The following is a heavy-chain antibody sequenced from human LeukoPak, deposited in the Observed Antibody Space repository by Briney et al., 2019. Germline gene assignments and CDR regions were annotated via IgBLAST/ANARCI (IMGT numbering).Heavy chain of an antibody. Sequence: NPSETLSLTCAVYGGSFSGHYWNWIRQPPGKGLEWIGEINHSGSTNYNPSLKSRVTISVDTSKNQFSLKLSSVTAADTAVYYCASALTPSVPTNWYFDLWGRGTLVTVSS. V-gene: IGHV4-34*01. CDR3: ASALTPSVPTNWYFDL. J-gene: IGHJ2*01. CDR2: INHSGST. D-gene: IGHD2-2*01. CDR1: GGSFSGHY.